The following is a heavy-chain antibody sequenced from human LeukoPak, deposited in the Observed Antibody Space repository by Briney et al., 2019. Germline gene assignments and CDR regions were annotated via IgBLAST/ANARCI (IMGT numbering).Heavy chain of an antibody. CDR3: ARLILWETSNAFDT. J-gene: IGHJ3*02. Sequence: PGGSLRLSCTNSGPTFNRDWMGWLRQAPGKGLEWLAHIKPDESRIFYADSVKGRFALSRDNAKNSVHLQMNSLRAEDTAVYFCARLILWETSNAFDTWGQGTMVTVSS. CDR1: GPTFNRDW. V-gene: IGHV3-7*03. CDR2: IKPDESRI. D-gene: IGHD1-26*01.